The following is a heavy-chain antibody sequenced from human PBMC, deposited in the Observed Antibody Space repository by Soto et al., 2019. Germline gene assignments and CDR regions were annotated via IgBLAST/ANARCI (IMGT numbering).Heavy chain of an antibody. Sequence: ASVKVSCKASGGTFSSYAISWVRQAPGQGLEWMGGIIPIFGTANYAQKFQGRVTITADESTSTAYMELSSLRSEDTAVYYCARPSGIAAADDAFDIWGQGTMVTVSS. D-gene: IGHD6-13*01. CDR1: GGTFSSYA. CDR3: ARPSGIAAADDAFDI. V-gene: IGHV1-69*13. CDR2: IIPIFGTA. J-gene: IGHJ3*02.